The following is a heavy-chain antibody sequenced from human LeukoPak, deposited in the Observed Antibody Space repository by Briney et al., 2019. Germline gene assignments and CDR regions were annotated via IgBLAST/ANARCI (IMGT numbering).Heavy chain of an antibody. Sequence: GGSLRLSCVVSGFTFRSYAMYWVRQAPGKGLEWVSEISGSPDNTYYADSVKGRFATSRDASRNTLYLQMTSLRAEDTAVYYCARLVGFSPLDYWGQGTPVTVSS. V-gene: IGHV3-23*01. J-gene: IGHJ4*02. CDR1: GFTFRSYA. CDR2: ISGSPDNT. CDR3: ARLVGFSPLDY. D-gene: IGHD1-26*01.